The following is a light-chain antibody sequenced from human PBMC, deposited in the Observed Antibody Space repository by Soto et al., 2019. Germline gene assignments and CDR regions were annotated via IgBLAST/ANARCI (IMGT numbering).Light chain of an antibody. V-gene: IGKV3-20*01. CDR2: GAS. CDR3: QQSYSTPRWT. CDR1: QSVSSSY. Sequence: EIVLTQSPGTLSLSPGERATLSCRASQSVSSSYLAWYQQKPGQAPRLLIYGASNRATGIPARFSGSGSGTDFTLTISSLQPEDFATYYCQQSYSTPRWTFGQGTKVDIK. J-gene: IGKJ1*01.